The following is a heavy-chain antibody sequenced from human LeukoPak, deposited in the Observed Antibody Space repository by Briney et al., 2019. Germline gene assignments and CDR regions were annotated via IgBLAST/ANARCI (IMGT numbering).Heavy chain of an antibody. D-gene: IGHD4-11*01. V-gene: IGHV4-59*02. CDR2: IYSGST. CDR3: AGAHSNSFYFGF. CDR1: GGSVRTYY. J-gene: IGHJ4*02. Sequence: SETLSLTCTVSGGSVRTYYWSWIRQSPGKGLEWIGYIYSGSTNYNPSLKSRVTISVDASKNQCSLKLRSVTAADTAEYFCAGAHSNSFYFGFWGQGTLVSVSS.